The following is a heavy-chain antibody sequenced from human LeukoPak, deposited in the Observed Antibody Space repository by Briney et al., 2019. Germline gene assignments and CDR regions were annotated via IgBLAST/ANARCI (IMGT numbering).Heavy chain of an antibody. V-gene: IGHV4-59*01. Sequence: SETLSLTCTVSGGSISSYYWSWIRQPPGKGLEWIGYIYYSGSTNYNPSLKSRVTISVDTSKNQFSLKLSSVTAADTAVYYCARLSTMVRGVTILNWYFDLWGRGTLVTVSS. J-gene: IGHJ2*01. CDR1: GGSISSYY. D-gene: IGHD3-10*01. CDR3: ARLSTMVRGVTILNWYFDL. CDR2: IYYSGST.